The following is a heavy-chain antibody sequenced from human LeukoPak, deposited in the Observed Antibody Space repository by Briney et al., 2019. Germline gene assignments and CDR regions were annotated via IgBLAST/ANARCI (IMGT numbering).Heavy chain of an antibody. CDR3: ARLGESVVAETFYNRFDP. Sequence: SETLSLTCAVSGYSISSGYYWGWIRQPPGKGLEWIGSIYHSGSTYYNPSLKSRVTISVDTSKNQFSLKLSSVTAADTAVYYCARLGESVVAETFYNRFDPWGQGTLVTVSS. CDR2: IYHSGST. D-gene: IGHD2-15*01. J-gene: IGHJ5*02. V-gene: IGHV4-38-2*01. CDR1: GYSISSGYY.